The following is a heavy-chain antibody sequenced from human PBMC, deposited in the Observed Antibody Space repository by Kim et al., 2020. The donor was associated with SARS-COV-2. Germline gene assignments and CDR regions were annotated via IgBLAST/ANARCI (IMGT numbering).Heavy chain of an antibody. Sequence: ASVKVSCKASGYTFTGYYMHWVRQAPGQGLEWMGWINPNSGGTNYAQQFQGRVTMTRDTSISTAYMELSRLRSDDTAVYYCARRASITMIVVVYNWFDPWGQGPLVTVPS. J-gene: IGHJ5*02. D-gene: IGHD3-22*01. V-gene: IGHV1-2*02. CDR2: INPNSGGT. CDR3: ARRASITMIVVVYNWFDP. CDR1: GYTFTGYY.